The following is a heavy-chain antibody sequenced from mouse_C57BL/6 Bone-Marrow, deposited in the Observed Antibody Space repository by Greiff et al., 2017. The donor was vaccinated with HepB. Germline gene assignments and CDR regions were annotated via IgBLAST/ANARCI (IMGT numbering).Heavy chain of an antibody. CDR3: AREDY. V-gene: IGHV5-4*01. Sequence: EVHLVESGGGLVKPGGSLKLSCAASGFTFSSYAMSWVRQTPEKRLEWVATISDGGSYTYYPDNVKGRFTIYRDNAKNNLYLQMSHLKSEDTAMYYCAREDYWGQGTTLTVSS. J-gene: IGHJ2*01. CDR2: ISDGGSYT. CDR1: GFTFSSYA.